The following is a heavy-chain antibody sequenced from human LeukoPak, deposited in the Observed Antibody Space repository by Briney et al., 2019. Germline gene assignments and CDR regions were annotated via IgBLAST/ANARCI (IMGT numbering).Heavy chain of an antibody. CDR3: ARKWSFDI. CDR1: GYTFTSYG. Sequence: VASVKVSCKASGYTFTSYGISWVRQAPGQGLEWMGWISAKKGNTDYAQKLQGTVTMTSDTSISTAYMELSRLRSDDTAVYYCARKWSFDIWGQGTMVTVSS. J-gene: IGHJ3*02. D-gene: IGHD1-26*01. CDR2: ISAKKGNT. V-gene: IGHV1-18*01.